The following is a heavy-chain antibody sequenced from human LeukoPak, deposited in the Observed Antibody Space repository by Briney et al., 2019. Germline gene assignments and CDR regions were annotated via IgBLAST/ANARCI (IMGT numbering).Heavy chain of an antibody. J-gene: IGHJ4*02. CDR1: GYTFTSYY. CDR2: INPSGGST. D-gene: IGHD6-13*01. CDR3: AREGWAPYSTSQALGFDY. V-gene: IGHV1-46*01. Sequence: ASVKVSCKASGYTFTSYYMHWVRQAPGQGLEWMGIINPSGGSTSYAQKSQGRVTMTRDTSTSTVYMELSSLRSEDTAVYYCAREGWAPYSTSQALGFDYWGQGTLVTVSS.